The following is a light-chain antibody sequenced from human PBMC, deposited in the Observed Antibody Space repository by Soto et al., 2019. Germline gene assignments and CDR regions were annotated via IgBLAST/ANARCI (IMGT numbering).Light chain of an antibody. CDR1: SGSIASNY. CDR3: QSFDISNVV. J-gene: IGLJ2*01. V-gene: IGLV6-57*04. Sequence: NFMLTQPHSVSESPGKTVTISCTRSSGSIASNYVQWYQQRPGSAPTPVTYEDSQRPSGVPDRFSGSIDSSSNSASLTISRLKTEDEADYYCQSFDISNVVFGGGTKLTVL. CDR2: EDS.